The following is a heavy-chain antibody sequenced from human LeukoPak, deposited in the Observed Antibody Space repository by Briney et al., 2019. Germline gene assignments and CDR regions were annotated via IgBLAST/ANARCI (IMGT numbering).Heavy chain of an antibody. CDR2: ISGSGGST. CDR1: GFTFSSYA. J-gene: IGHJ4*02. D-gene: IGHD3-22*01. CDR3: ARDRLPLDYYDSSGYGMGLDY. V-gene: IGHV3-23*01. Sequence: GGSLRLSCAASGFTFSSYAMSWVRQAPGKGLEWVSAISGSGGSTYYADSVKGRFTISRDNSKNTLYLQMNSLRAEDTAVYYCARDRLPLDYYDSSGYGMGLDYWGQGTLVTVSS.